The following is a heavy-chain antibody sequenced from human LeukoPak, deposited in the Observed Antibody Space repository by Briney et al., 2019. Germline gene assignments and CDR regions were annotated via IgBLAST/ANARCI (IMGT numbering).Heavy chain of an antibody. CDR2: ISYDGSNK. CDR1: GFTFSSYA. CDR3: AIDSFALSGWYFGWFDP. D-gene: IGHD6-19*01. J-gene: IGHJ5*02. V-gene: IGHV3-30*04. Sequence: GGSLRLSCAASGFTFSSYAMHWVRQAPGKGLEWVAVISYDGSNKYYADSVKGRFTISSDNSKNTLYLQMNSLRAEDTAVYYCAIDSFALSGWYFGWFDPSGQGTLVTVSS.